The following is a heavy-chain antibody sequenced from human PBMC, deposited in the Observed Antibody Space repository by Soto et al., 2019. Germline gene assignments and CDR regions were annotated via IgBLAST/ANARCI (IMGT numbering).Heavy chain of an antibody. CDR3: ARGDILTGYSFDY. D-gene: IGHD3-9*01. CDR2: IYHSGST. V-gene: IGHV4-4*02. J-gene: IGHJ4*02. CDR1: GGSISSSNW. Sequence: SETLSLTCAVSGGSISSSNWWSWVRQPPGKGLEWIGEIYHSGSTNYNPYLKSRVTISVDKSKNQFSLKLSSVTAADTAVYYCARGDILTGYSFDYWGQGTLVTVSS.